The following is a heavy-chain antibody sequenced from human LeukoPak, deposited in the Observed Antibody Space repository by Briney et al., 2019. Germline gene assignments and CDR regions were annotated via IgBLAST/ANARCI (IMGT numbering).Heavy chain of an antibody. V-gene: IGHV3-7*01. J-gene: IGHJ4*02. CDR1: GFTFSSYW. D-gene: IGHD3-10*01. CDR2: IKQDGSEK. Sequence: PGGSLRLSCAASGFTFSSYWMSWVRQAPGKGLEWVANIKQDGSEKYYVDSVKGRFTISRDNAENSLYLQMNSLRAEDTAVYYCAREGWFGELLRHALDNWGQGTLVTVSS. CDR3: AREGWFGELLRHALDN.